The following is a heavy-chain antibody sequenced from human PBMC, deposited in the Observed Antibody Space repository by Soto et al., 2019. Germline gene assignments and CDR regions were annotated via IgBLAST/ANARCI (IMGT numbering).Heavy chain of an antibody. J-gene: IGHJ4*02. CDR2: ISYDGRNK. CDR1: GFTFSTYG. Sequence: QVLLVESGGGVVQPGRSLRLSCAASGFTFSTYGMHWVRQAPGKGLEWVANISYDGRNKFYADSVKGRFTISRDNSKNTLYLEVNSLRSEDTAVYYCAKLLSTTGLGACDYWGQGTLVSFSS. D-gene: IGHD3-16*01. CDR3: AKLLSTTGLGACDY. V-gene: IGHV3-30*18.